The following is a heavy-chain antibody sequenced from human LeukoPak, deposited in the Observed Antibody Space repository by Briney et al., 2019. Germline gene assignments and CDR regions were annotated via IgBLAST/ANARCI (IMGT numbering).Heavy chain of an antibody. D-gene: IGHD2-15*01. CDR3: ARTGSSVHFDY. J-gene: IGHJ4*02. Sequence: PGRSLRLSCAASGFTFSSYGMHWVRQAPGKGLEWVAVIWYDGSNKYYADSVKGRFTISRDNSKNTLYLQMNSLRAEDTAVYYCARTGSSVHFDYWGQGTLVTVSS. V-gene: IGHV3-33*01. CDR2: IWYDGSNK. CDR1: GFTFSSYG.